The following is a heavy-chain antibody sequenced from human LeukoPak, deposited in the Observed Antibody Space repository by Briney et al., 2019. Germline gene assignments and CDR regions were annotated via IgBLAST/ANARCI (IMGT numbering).Heavy chain of an antibody. CDR1: GGSFSSYY. J-gene: IGHJ6*03. V-gene: IGHV4-34*01. CDR2: INHSGST. D-gene: IGHD6-13*01. CDR3: ARALAAAGTNYYYYMDV. Sequence: SETLSLTCAVYGGSFSSYYWSWIHQPPGKGLEWIGEINHSGSTNYNPSLKSRVTISVDTSKNQFSLKLSSVTAADTAVYYCARALAAAGTNYYYYMDVWGKGTTVTVSS.